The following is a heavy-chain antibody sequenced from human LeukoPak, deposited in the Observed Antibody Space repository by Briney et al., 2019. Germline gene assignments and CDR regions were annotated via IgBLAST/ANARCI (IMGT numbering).Heavy chain of an antibody. CDR2: ISSRSTYI. CDR3: AKSSIPRGPYFRLYFDL. Sequence: GGSLRLACTASGFSFSDYYMSWIRQAPGKGLEWISYISSRSTYISDADSVKGRFTISRDNAKNLLFLQMNSLRVEDTALYYCAKSSIPRGPYFRLYFDLWGRGTLVTVS. J-gene: IGHJ2*01. CDR1: GFSFSDYY. V-gene: IGHV3-11*06. D-gene: IGHD2/OR15-2a*01.